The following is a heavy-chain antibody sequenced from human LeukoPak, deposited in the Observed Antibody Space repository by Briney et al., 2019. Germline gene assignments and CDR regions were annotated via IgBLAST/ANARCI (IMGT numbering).Heavy chain of an antibody. CDR2: ISAYNGNT. CDR1: GYTFTSYG. J-gene: IGHJ4*02. Sequence: ASVKVSCKASGYTFTSYGISWVRQAPGQGLEWMGWISAYNGNTNYAQKLQGRVTMTTDTSTSTAYMELRSLRSDDTAAYYCARDPWGADTAMAAFDYWGQGTLVTVSS. CDR3: ARDPWGADTAMAAFDY. D-gene: IGHD5-18*01. V-gene: IGHV1-18*01.